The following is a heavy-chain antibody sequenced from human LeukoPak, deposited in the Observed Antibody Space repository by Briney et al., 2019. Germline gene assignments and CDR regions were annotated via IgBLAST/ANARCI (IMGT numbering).Heavy chain of an antibody. CDR3: ARASIYCSGGSCYRGPFDY. CDR2: ISAYNGYT. Sequence: GASVKVSCKASGYTFTSYGISWVRQAPGQGLEWMGWISAYNGYTNYAQKLQGRVTITTDTSTSTAYMELRSLRSDDTAVYYCARASIYCSGGSCYRGPFDYWGQGTLVTVSS. J-gene: IGHJ4*02. V-gene: IGHV1-18*01. D-gene: IGHD2-15*01. CDR1: GYTFTSYG.